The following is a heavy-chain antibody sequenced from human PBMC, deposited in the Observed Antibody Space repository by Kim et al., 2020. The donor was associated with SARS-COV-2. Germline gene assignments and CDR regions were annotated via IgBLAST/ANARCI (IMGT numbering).Heavy chain of an antibody. Sequence: ARSFQGRVPVTAAKSTSTAYMELDSLRSEDTAVYYCARDPIAITAAFDYWGQGTLVTVSS. CDR3: ARDPIAITAAFDY. J-gene: IGHJ4*02. D-gene: IGHD6-13*01. V-gene: IGHV1-69*04.